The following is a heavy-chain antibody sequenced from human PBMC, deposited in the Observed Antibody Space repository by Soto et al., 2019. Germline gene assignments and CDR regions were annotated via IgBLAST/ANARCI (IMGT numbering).Heavy chain of an antibody. CDR1: GGSVTGGSHY. V-gene: IGHV4-61*01. J-gene: IGHJ4*02. Sequence: PSETLSLTCTVSGGSVTGGSHYWSWIRQPPGKGLEFIGYISFFGSTKYNPSLKSRVTISVDTSKNQFSLELTSLTAADTAVYYCERDRSSGWTWFDYWGQGTLVTVSS. CDR2: ISFFGST. CDR3: ERDRSSGWTWFDY. D-gene: IGHD6-19*01.